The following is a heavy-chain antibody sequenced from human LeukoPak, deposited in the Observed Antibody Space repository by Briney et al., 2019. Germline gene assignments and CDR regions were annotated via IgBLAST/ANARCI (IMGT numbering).Heavy chain of an antibody. CDR1: GFTFSSSA. J-gene: IGHJ4*02. CDR3: ARVSTYSAIDY. V-gene: IGHV3-74*01. Sequence: GGSLRLSCAASGFTFSSSAMSWVRQAPGKGLVWVSRINSDGSSTSYADSVKGRFTISRDNAKNTPYLQMNSLRAEDTAVYYCARVSTYSAIDYWGQGTLVTVSS. CDR2: INSDGSST. D-gene: IGHD1-26*01.